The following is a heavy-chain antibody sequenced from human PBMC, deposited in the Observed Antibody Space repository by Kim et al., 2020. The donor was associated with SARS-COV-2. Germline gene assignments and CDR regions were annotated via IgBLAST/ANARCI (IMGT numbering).Heavy chain of an antibody. Sequence: ASVKVSCKASGYTFTSYAMHWVRQAPGQRLEWMGWINAGNGNTKYSQKFQGRVTITRDTSASTAYMELSSLRSEDTAVYYCARAPGRGYCSGGSCVHLDYWGQGTLVTVSS. CDR2: INAGNGNT. D-gene: IGHD2-15*01. J-gene: IGHJ4*02. V-gene: IGHV1-3*01. CDR1: GYTFTSYA. CDR3: ARAPGRGYCSGGSCVHLDY.